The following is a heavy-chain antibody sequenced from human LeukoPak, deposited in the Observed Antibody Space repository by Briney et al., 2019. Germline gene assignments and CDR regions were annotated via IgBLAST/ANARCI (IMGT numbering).Heavy chain of an antibody. CDR3: ARGRFPYGSGSYYPLPFDY. V-gene: IGHV1-8*03. CDR1: GYTFTSYD. CDR2: MNPNSGNT. Sequence: GASVKVSCKASGYTFTSYDINWVRQATGQGLEWMGWMNPNSGNTGYAQKFQGRVTITRNTSISTAYMELSSLRSEDTAVCYCARGRFPYGSGSYYPLPFDYWGQGTLVTVSS. D-gene: IGHD3-10*01. J-gene: IGHJ4*02.